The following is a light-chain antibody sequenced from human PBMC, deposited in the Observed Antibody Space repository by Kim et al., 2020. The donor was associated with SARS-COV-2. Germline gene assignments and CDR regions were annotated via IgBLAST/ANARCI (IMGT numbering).Light chain of an antibody. V-gene: IGKV1-39*01. Sequence: DIQMTQSPSSLSASVGDILTITCRASQSISSYLNWYQQKPGKAPKLLIYGASSLQSGVPSRFSGSGSGTDFTLTISSLQPEDFATYYCQQSHSIPFTFGPGTKVDIK. J-gene: IGKJ3*01. CDR3: QQSHSIPFT. CDR1: QSISSY. CDR2: GAS.